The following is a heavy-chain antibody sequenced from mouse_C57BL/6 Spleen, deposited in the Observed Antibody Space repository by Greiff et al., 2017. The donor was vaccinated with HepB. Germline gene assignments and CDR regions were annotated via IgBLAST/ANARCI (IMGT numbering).Heavy chain of an antibody. D-gene: IGHD2-4*01. CDR3: AVYDYDGRDY. CDR1: GYTFTDYN. J-gene: IGHJ2*01. CDR2: INPNNGGT. Sequence: VQLQQSGPELVKPGASVKIPCKASGYTFTDYNMDWVKQSHGKSLEWIGDINPNNGGTIYNQKFKGKATLTVDKSSSTAYMELRSLTSEGTVVYCCAVYDYDGRDYWGQGTTLTVSS. V-gene: IGHV1-18*01.